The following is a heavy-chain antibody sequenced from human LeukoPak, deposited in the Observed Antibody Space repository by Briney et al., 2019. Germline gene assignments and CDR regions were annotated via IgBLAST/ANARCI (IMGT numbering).Heavy chain of an antibody. Sequence: KSSETLSLTCTVSGGSISSGGYYWSWIRQHPGKGLEWIGYIYYSGSTYYNPSLKSRVTISVDTSKNQFSLKLSSVTAADTAVYYCAREGGWVTTVTQGGGYFDLWGRGTLVTVSS. CDR3: AREGGWVTTVTQGGGYFDL. J-gene: IGHJ2*01. CDR2: IYYSGST. V-gene: IGHV4-31*03. CDR1: GGSISSGGYY. D-gene: IGHD4-17*01.